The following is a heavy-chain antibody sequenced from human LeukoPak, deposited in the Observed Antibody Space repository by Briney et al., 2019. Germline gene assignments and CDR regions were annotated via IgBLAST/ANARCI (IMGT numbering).Heavy chain of an antibody. J-gene: IGHJ4*02. CDR1: GFIFSSYE. D-gene: IGHD2-15*01. CDR3: LGYCSGGNCYSGAH. Sequence: PGGSLRLSCAASGFIFSSYEMNWVRQAPGKGLEWVSYISSSGSTIYYADSVKGRFTISRDNSKNTPFLQMNSLRGEDTAVYYCLGYCSGGNCYSGAHWGQGTLVTVYS. CDR2: ISSSGSTI. V-gene: IGHV3-48*03.